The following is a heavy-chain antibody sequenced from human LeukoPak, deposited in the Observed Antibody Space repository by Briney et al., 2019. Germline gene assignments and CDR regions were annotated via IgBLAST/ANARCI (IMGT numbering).Heavy chain of an antibody. CDR3: AKDQLVKQQLVEWHFQH. CDR1: GFTFSSYA. V-gene: IGHV3-23*01. CDR2: ISGSGGST. Sequence: GGSLRLSCAASGFTFSSYAMSWVRQAPGKGLEWVSAISGSGGSTYYADSVKGRFTISRDNSKNTLYLQMNSLRAEDTAVYYCAKDQLVKQQLVEWHFQHWGQGTLVTVSS. J-gene: IGHJ1*01. D-gene: IGHD6-13*01.